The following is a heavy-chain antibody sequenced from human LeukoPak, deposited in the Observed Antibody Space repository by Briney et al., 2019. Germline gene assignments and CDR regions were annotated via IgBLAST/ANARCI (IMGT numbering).Heavy chain of an antibody. CDR2: IYYSGST. Sequence: SETLSLTCTVSGGSISSYYWSWIRQPPGKGLEWIGYIYYSGSTKFNPSLKSRVTISVDTSKNQFSLKLSSVTAADTAVYYCVRGRGDYYDSSGGYYFDFWGQGTLVTVSS. J-gene: IGHJ4*02. CDR3: VRGRGDYYDSSGGYYFDF. V-gene: IGHV4-59*01. CDR1: GGSISSYY. D-gene: IGHD3-22*01.